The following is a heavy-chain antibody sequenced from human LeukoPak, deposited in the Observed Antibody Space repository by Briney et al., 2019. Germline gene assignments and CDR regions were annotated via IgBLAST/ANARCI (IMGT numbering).Heavy chain of an antibody. CDR1: GGSISSTIYY. Sequence: SETLSLTCSVSGGSISSTIYYWGWIRQPPGKGLEWIGSIYYSGTTYYNPSLKSRVTISVDTSKNQFSLKLSSVTAADTAVYYCARVLITMIVVVIPRACWFDPWGQGTLVTVSS. J-gene: IGHJ5*02. CDR3: ARVLITMIVVVIPRACWFDP. V-gene: IGHV4-39*07. D-gene: IGHD3-22*01. CDR2: IYYSGTT.